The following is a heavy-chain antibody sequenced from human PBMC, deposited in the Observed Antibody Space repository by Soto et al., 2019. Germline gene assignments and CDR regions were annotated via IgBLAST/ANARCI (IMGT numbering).Heavy chain of an antibody. Sequence: GYLRVSCVASEITCVNRAISWVRQTTGEGLEWVSTITDSGVDAKYADSVRGRFAISRDNSKKTLYLQMSSLTAEDPAIYYCARGSTDSYPGSRIFDFWGRGTLVTVSS. CDR3: ARGSTDSYPGSRIFDF. J-gene: IGHJ4*02. V-gene: IGHV3-23*01. CDR1: EITCVNRA. CDR2: ITDSGVDA. D-gene: IGHD3-10*01.